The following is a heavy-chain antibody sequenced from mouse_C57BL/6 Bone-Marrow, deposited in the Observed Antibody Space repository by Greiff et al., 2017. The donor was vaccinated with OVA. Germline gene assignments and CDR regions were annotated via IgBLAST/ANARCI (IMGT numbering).Heavy chain of an antibody. D-gene: IGHD2-3*01. CDR3: ARGGGYLRDY. J-gene: IGHJ2*01. CDR2: IDPSDSET. Sequence: QVQLKQSGAELVRPGSSVKLSCKASGYTFTSYWMHWVKQRPIQGLEWIGNIDPSDSETHYNQKFKDKATLTVDKSSSTAYMQLSSLTSEDSAVYFCARGGGYLRDYWGQGTTLTVSS. CDR1: GYTFTSYW. V-gene: IGHV1-52*01.